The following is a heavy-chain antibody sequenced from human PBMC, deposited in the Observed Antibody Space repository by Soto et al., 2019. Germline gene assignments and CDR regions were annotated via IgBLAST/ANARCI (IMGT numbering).Heavy chain of an antibody. CDR2: ARNKANSYTT. D-gene: IGHD2-8*01. V-gene: IGHV3-72*01. CDR1: GFSFSDHH. J-gene: IGHJ4*02. CDR3: ARLMGTSFDL. Sequence: PERSRRLSCAASGFSFSDHHMDWFLQAPGKGLQWVGRARNKANSYTTAYVASVKGRFTISRDDSKNSLSLQMNSLKTEDTAVYFCARLMGTSFDLWGQGTLVTVSS.